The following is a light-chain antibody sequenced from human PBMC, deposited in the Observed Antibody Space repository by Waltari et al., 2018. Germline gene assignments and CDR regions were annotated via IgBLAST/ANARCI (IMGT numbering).Light chain of an antibody. J-gene: IGKJ4*01. V-gene: IGKV3-15*01. CDR3: QQYNNWPLT. CDR2: DTS. Sequence: ETVMRQSPATLSVSPGERATLSCRASQSITSKLAWYQRKPGQAHRLLIYDTSTRATGVPVRFSGSGSGTEFTLTITSLQPEDFAVYFCQQYNNWPLTFGGGTKVEIK. CDR1: QSITSK.